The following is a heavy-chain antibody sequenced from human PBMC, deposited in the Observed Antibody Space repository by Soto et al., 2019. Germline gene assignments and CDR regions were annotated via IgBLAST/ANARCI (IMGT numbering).Heavy chain of an antibody. V-gene: IGHV3-23*01. CDR3: ARDRGGYGPPDV. J-gene: IGHJ6*02. Sequence: EVQLLESGGGLVQPGGSLRLSCVASRFSFNTFAMSWVRQAPGKGLEWVSSINAGGGNTYYADSVKGRFTVSRDNSKNTLHLQMDTLRAEDTAIYYCARDRGGYGPPDVWGQGTTVTVSS. CDR1: RFSFNTFA. CDR2: INAGGGNT. D-gene: IGHD3-10*01.